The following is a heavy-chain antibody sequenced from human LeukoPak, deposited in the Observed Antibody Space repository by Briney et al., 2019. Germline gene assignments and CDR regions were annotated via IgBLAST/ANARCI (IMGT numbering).Heavy chain of an antibody. CDR2: IYYTGNT. CDR3: ARGHYGSGSYYMDV. J-gene: IGHJ6*04. CDR1: GGSISSYY. D-gene: IGHD3-10*01. V-gene: IGHV4-59*01. Sequence: PSETLSLTCTVSGGSISSYYWSWIRLPPGKGLEYIGHIYYTGNTNNNPSLNSRGTISVDTSKNQFSLKLSSVTAADTAVYYCARGHYGSGSYYMDVWGKGTTATVSP.